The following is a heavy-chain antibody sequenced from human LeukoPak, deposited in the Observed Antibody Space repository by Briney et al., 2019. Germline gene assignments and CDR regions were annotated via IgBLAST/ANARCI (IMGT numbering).Heavy chain of an antibody. CDR3: AKGIYSSGWSYFDY. Sequence: GGSLRLSCAASGFTFSNSAMSWVRQAPGKGLEWVSTLSGSGITTYYADSVKGRFTISRDNSRNTLYLQMNSLRAEDTAVYYCAKGIYSSGWSYFDYWGHGTLVTVSS. D-gene: IGHD6-19*01. CDR1: GFTFSNSA. J-gene: IGHJ4*01. CDR2: LSGSGITT. V-gene: IGHV3-23*01.